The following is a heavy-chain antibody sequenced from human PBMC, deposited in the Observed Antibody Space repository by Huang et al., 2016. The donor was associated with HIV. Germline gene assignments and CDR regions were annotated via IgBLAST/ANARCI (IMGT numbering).Heavy chain of an antibody. Sequence: QVQLVQSGGEVKKPGASVKVSCKASDYTFTSYGISWVRQAPGQGLEWMGWISTNNGDTNYAQKFQGRVTMTTDTSTSTAYMELRSLRSDDTAVYYCGGSSGYWSFDYWGQEPLVTVSS. V-gene: IGHV1-18*04. CDR1: DYTFTSYG. CDR2: ISTNNGDT. J-gene: IGHJ4*02. D-gene: IGHD3-22*01. CDR3: GGSSGYWSFDY.